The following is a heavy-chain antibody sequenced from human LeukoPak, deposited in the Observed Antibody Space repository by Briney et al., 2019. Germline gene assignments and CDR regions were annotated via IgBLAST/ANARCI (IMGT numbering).Heavy chain of an antibody. Sequence: SQTLSLTCTVSGGSISSGSYYWNWIRQPAGKGLEWIARIYTSGSTNYNPSLKSRVTISVDTSKNQFSLKLSSVTAADTAVYYCARDVRNCSSTSCSYYFDYWGQGTLVTVSS. CDR2: IYTSGST. V-gene: IGHV4-61*02. CDR3: ARDVRNCSSTSCSYYFDY. D-gene: IGHD2-2*01. J-gene: IGHJ4*02. CDR1: GGSISSGSYY.